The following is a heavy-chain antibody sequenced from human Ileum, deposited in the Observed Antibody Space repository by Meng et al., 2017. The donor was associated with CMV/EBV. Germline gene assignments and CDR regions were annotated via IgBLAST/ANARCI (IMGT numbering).Heavy chain of an antibody. CDR3: ASGLKGNSWTYYVNY. CDR2: FYPVGST. CDR1: GITVSTNY. Sequence: EVQLVESGGGLIQPGGSLRLSLAVSGITVSTNYMSWVRQAPGKGLEWVSVFYPVGSTYYADSVKGRFTISRDNSRNTLYLQMNNLRADDAAVYYCASGLKGNSWTYYVNYWGQGTLVTVSS. D-gene: IGHD3-10*02. J-gene: IGHJ4*02. V-gene: IGHV3-53*01.